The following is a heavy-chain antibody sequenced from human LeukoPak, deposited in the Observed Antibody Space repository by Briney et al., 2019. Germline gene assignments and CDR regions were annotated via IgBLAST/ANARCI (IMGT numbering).Heavy chain of an antibody. CDR1: GFTLSSYN. D-gene: IGHD3-9*01. V-gene: IGHV3-64*01. CDR3: AREGHGGYVGPYFDY. CDR2: IGSSGANT. Sequence: GGSLRLSCVASGFTLSSYNMKWVRQAPGRGLEYVSVIGSSGANTYYANSVKGRFTISRDNSKNTLYLQMGGLRAEDMAVYYCAREGHGGYVGPYFDYWGQGTLVTVSS. J-gene: IGHJ4*02.